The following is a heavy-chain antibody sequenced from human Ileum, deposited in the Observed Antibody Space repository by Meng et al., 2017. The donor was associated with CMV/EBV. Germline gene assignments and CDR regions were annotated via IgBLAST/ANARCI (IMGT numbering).Heavy chain of an antibody. CDR2: ISTYNGDT. D-gene: IGHD5/OR15-5a*01. Sequence: QVQLMESGAEVKKPVAAVKVSCNASGYTFTSYGSSGVRQAPGQGLEWMGWISTYNGDTYYAQNHQGRVTMTTDTSTSTAYMELRSMRSDDTAVYYCARKDAGVYLEALDYWGQGTLVTVSS. CDR1: GYTFTSYG. J-gene: IGHJ4*02. V-gene: IGHV1-18*01. CDR3: ARKDAGVYLEALDY.